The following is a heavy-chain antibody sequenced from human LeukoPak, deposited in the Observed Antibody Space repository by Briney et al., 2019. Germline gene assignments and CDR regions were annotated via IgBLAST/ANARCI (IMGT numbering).Heavy chain of an antibody. CDR1: GYTFTGYY. D-gene: IGHD6-13*01. J-gene: IGHJ4*02. V-gene: IGHV1-2*02. CDR3: ASQQYSSSWYDY. CDR2: INPNSGGT. Sequence: GASVKVSCKASGYTFTGYYMHWVRQAPGQGLEWMGWINPNSGGTNYAQKVQGRVTMTRDTSISTAYMELSRLRSDDTAVYYCASQQYSSSWYDYWGQGTLVTVSS.